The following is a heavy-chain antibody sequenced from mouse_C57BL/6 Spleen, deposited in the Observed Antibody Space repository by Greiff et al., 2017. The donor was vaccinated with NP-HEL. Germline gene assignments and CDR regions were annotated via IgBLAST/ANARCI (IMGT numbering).Heavy chain of an antibody. V-gene: IGHV2-2*01. D-gene: IGHD2-2*01. J-gene: IGHJ1*03. CDR1: GFSLTSYG. CDR2: IWSGGST. Sequence: VQLQQSGPGLVQPSQSLSITCTVSGFSLTSYGVHWVRQSPGKGLEWLGVIWSGGSTDYNAAFISRLSISKDNSKSQVFFKMNSLQADDTAIYYCASSYGNDLYWYFDVWGTGTTVTVSS. CDR3: ASSYGNDLYWYFDV.